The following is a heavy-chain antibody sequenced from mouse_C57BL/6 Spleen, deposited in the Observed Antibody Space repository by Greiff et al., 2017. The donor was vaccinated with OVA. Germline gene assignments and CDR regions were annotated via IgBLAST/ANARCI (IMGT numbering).Heavy chain of an antibody. CDR2: INPGAGDT. Sequence: QVQLQQSGAELVKPGASVKLSCKASGYAFSSYWMNWVKQRPGKGLEWIGQINPGAGDTNYNGKFKGKATLTADKSSSTAYMQLSSLTSEDSVVYFCARRDDSWFAYWGQGTLVTVSA. CDR1: GYAFSSYW. J-gene: IGHJ3*01. D-gene: IGHD2-12*01. V-gene: IGHV1-80*01. CDR3: ARRDDSWFAY.